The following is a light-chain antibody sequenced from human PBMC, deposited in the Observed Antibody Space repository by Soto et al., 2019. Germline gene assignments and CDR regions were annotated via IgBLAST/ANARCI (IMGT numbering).Light chain of an antibody. Sequence: QSALTQPPSASGSPGQSVTISCTGTSSDVGGYNYVSWYQQHPGKAPKLMIYEVSKRPSGVPDRFSGSKSGNTASLTVSGLQAEDEADYYCSSYGGSKTVFGGGTKLTV. CDR2: EVS. CDR3: SSYGGSKTV. CDR1: SSDVGGYNY. J-gene: IGLJ2*01. V-gene: IGLV2-8*01.